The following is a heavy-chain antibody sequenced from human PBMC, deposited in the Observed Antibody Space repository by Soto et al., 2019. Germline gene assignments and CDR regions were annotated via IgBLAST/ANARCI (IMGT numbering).Heavy chain of an antibody. V-gene: IGHV3-11*01. J-gene: IGHJ5*02. CDR2: ISISSSSI. D-gene: IGHD2-21*02. CDR1: GFSFSEYY. Sequence: QVQLVESGGGLVKPGGSLGLSCVASGFSFSEYYMSWVRQIPGKGLEWISYISISSSSIYYADSVKGRFTISRDNARNSLYPQMNTLRVQDTAVYFCAREIVTAGGNNYFDPWGPGTLVTVSS. CDR3: AREIVTAGGNNYFDP.